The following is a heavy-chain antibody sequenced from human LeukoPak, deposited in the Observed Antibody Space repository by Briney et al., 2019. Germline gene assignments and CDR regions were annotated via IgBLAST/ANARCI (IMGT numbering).Heavy chain of an antibody. CDR3: ANSRSGSYYPPPFDY. D-gene: IGHD1-26*01. CDR1: GFTFSNYA. Sequence: GRSLRLSCAASGFTFSNYAMSWVRQAPVVGLEWVSAISGSGGSTYYADSVKGRFTISRDNSKNTLYLQMNSLRADDTAVYYCANSRSGSYYPPPFDYWGQGTLVTIPS. CDR2: ISGSGGST. V-gene: IGHV3-23*01. J-gene: IGHJ4*02.